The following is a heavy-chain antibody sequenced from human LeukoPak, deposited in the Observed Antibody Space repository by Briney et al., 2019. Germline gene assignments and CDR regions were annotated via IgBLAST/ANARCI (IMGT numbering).Heavy chain of an antibody. CDR2: IYYSGST. V-gene: IGHV4-59*01. J-gene: IGHJ3*02. CDR3: ARGWAVTIFWKGAAFDI. Sequence: ASETLSLTCTVSGGSISSYYWSWIRQPPGKGLEWIGYIYYSGSTNYNPSLKSRVTISVDTSKNQFSLKLSSVTAADTAVYYCARGWAVTIFWKGAAFDIWGQGTMVTVSS. D-gene: IGHD3-9*01. CDR1: GGSISSYY.